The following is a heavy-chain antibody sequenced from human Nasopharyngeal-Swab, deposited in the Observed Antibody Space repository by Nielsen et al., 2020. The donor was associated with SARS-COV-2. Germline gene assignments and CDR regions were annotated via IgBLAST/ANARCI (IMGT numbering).Heavy chain of an antibody. J-gene: IGHJ4*02. D-gene: IGHD2-15*01. CDR3: ARAKVVVVAASDY. Sequence: WIRQPPGKGLEWVSAISGSGGSTYYADSVKGRFTISRDNSKNTLYLQMNSLRAEDTAVYYCARAKVVVVAASDYWDQGTLVTVSS. CDR2: ISGSGGST. V-gene: IGHV3-23*01.